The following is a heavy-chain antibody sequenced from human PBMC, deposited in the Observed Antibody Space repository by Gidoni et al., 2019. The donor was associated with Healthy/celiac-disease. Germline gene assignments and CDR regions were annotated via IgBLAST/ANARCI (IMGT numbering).Heavy chain of an antibody. D-gene: IGHD2-2*02. CDR2: ICYNGSNK. CDR1: GFTFSSYG. J-gene: IGHJ4*02. Sequence: QVQLVESGGGVVQPGRSLRLYCAASGFTFSSYGMHWVRQATGKGLEWVDVICYNGSNKYYADSVKCRFTISRDNSKNTLYLQMNSLRAEDTAVYNCAGGGGEVSIYFDYWGQGTLVTVSS. V-gene: IGHV3-33*01. CDR3: AGGGGEVSIYFDY.